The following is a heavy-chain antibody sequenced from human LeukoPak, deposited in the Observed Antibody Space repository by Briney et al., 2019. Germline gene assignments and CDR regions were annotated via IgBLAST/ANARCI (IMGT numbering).Heavy chain of an antibody. D-gene: IGHD1-26*01. Sequence: GGSLRLSCAASGFTFSSYSMNLVRQAPGKGLEWVSSISSSSSYIYYADSVKGRFTISRDNAKNSLYLQMNSLRAEDTAVYYCARGSASREWELLYYFDYWGQGTLVTVSS. CDR1: GFTFSSYS. CDR2: ISSSSSYI. V-gene: IGHV3-21*01. CDR3: ARGSASREWELLYYFDY. J-gene: IGHJ4*02.